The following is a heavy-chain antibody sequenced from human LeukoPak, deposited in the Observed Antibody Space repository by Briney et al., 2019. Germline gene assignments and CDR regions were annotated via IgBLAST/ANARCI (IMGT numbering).Heavy chain of an antibody. Sequence: PSETLSLTCAVYGGSFSGYYWSWIRQPPGKGLEWIGEINHSGSTNYNPSLKSRVTISVDTSKNQFSLKLSSVTAADTAVYYCARGRIGSSWFRWWDYWGQGTLVTVSS. J-gene: IGHJ4*02. D-gene: IGHD6-13*01. V-gene: IGHV4-34*01. CDR3: ARGRIGSSWFRWWDY. CDR2: INHSGST. CDR1: GGSFSGYY.